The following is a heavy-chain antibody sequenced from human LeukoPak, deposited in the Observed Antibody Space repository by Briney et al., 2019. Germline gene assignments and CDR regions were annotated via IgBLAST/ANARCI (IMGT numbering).Heavy chain of an antibody. CDR1: GGTFSSYA. V-gene: IGHV1-69*05. D-gene: IGHD6-13*01. CDR2: IIPIFGTA. Sequence: SVKVSCKASGGTFSSYAISWVRQAPGQGLEWMGGIIPIFGTANYAQKFQGRVTMTRDMSTSTVYMEPSSLRSEDTAFYYCARDIGGSSWYYFDYWGQGTLVTVSS. CDR3: ARDIGGSSWYYFDY. J-gene: IGHJ4*02.